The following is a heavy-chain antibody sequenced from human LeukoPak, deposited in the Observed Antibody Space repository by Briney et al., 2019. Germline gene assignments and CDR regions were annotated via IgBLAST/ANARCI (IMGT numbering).Heavy chain of an antibody. CDR1: GGSISSYY. CDR2: IYYSGST. V-gene: IGHV4-59*01. CDR3: ARVNYGSGTISP. J-gene: IGHJ5*02. D-gene: IGHD3-10*01. Sequence: SETLSLTCTVSGGSISSYYWSWIRQPPGKGLEWIGYIYYSGSTNYNPSLKSRVTISVDTSKNQSSLKLSSVTAADTAVYYCARVNYGSGTISPWGQGTLVTVSS.